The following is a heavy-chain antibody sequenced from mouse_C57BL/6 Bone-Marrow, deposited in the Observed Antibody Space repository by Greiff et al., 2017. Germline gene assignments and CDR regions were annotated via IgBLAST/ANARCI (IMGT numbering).Heavy chain of an antibody. CDR3: ARHGGFPFAY. J-gene: IGHJ3*01. Sequence: EVQVVESGGGLVQPGGSLKLSCAASGFTFSDYYMYWVRQTPEKRLEWVAYISNGGGSTYYPDTVKGRFTISRDNAKNTLYLQMSRLKSEDTAMYYCARHGGFPFAYWGQGTLATVSA. CDR2: ISNGGGST. CDR1: GFTFSDYY. V-gene: IGHV5-12*01.